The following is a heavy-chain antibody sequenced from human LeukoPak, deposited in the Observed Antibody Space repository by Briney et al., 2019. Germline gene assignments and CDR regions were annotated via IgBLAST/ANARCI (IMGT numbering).Heavy chain of an antibody. CDR1: GYTFTSYG. D-gene: IGHD6-19*01. CDR3: ARVVRSGWYSYTGNWFDP. Sequence: ASVKVSCTASGYTFTSYGISWVRQAPGQGLEWMGWISAYNGNTNYAQKLQGRVTMTTDTSTSTAYMELRSLRSDDTAVYYCARVVRSGWYSYTGNWFDPWGQGTLVTVSS. J-gene: IGHJ5*02. CDR2: ISAYNGNT. V-gene: IGHV1-18*01.